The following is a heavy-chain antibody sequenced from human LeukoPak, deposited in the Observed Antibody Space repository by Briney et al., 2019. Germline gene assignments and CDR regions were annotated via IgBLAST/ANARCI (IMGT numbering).Heavy chain of an antibody. Sequence: SVKVSCKASGGTFSSYAISWVRQAPGQGLEWMGGIIPIFGTANYAQKFQGRVTITADESTSTAYMELSSLRSEDTAVYYCAILYGDYVDPNYYYGVDVWGQGTTVTVSS. CDR3: AILYGDYVDPNYYYGVDV. CDR2: IIPIFGTA. V-gene: IGHV1-69*13. D-gene: IGHD4-17*01. CDR1: GGTFSSYA. J-gene: IGHJ6*02.